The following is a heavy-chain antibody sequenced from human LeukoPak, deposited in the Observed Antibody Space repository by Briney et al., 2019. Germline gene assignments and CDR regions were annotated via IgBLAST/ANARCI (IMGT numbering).Heavy chain of an antibody. V-gene: IGHV4-34*01. J-gene: IGHJ4*02. CDR1: GGSFSGYY. CDR3: ARGITMVRGVISLQHDY. Sequence: SETLSLTCAVYGGSFSGYYWSWIRQPPGKGLEWIGEINHSGSTNYNPSLKSRVTISVDTSKNQFSLKLSSVTAADTAVYYCARGITMVRGVISLQHDYWGQGTLVTVSS. D-gene: IGHD3-10*01. CDR2: INHSGST.